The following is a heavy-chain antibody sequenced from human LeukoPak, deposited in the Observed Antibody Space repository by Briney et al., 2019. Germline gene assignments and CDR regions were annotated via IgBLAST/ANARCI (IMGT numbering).Heavy chain of an antibody. J-gene: IGHJ6*02. CDR2: IYSGGST. CDR3: ARDMYSSGPNRDYYYGMDV. CDR1: GFTVSSNY. D-gene: IGHD6-19*01. Sequence: PGGSLRLSCAASGFTVSSNYMSWVRQAPGKGLEWVSVIYSGGSTYYADSVKGRFTISRDNSKNTLYLQMNSLRAEDTAVYYCARDMYSSGPNRDYYYGMDVWGQGTTVTVSS. V-gene: IGHV3-66*01.